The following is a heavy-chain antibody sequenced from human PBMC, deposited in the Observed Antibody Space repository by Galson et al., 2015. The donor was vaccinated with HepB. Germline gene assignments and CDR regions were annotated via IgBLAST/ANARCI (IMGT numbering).Heavy chain of an antibody. J-gene: IGHJ4*02. CDR3: ARSRGAVADPFDY. Sequence: SVKVSCKASGYTFTGYYMHWVRQAPGQGLEWMGWINPNSGGTNYAQKFQGRVTMTRDTSISTAYMELSRLRSDDTAVYYCARSRGAVADPFDYWGQGTLVTVSS. V-gene: IGHV1-2*02. D-gene: IGHD6-19*01. CDR2: INPNSGGT. CDR1: GYTFTGYY.